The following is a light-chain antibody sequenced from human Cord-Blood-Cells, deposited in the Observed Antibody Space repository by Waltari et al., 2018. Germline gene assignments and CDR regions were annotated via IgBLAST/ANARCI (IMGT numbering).Light chain of an antibody. CDR3: MQGIHLPYT. Sequence: IVMTKTPLSLSATPGQPASIPCMSSQSHLHSDRKPYLYWYMHKPGQSPQLLIYEVSSRFAGVPDRFSGSGSGTDFTLKISRVEAEDVGVYYCMQGIHLPYTFGQGTKLEIK. V-gene: IGKV2-29*02. CDR2: EVS. J-gene: IGKJ2*01. CDR1: QSHLHSDRKPY.